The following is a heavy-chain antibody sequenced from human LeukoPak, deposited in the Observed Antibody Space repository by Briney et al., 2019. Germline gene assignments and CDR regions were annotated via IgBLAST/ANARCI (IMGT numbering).Heavy chain of an antibody. CDR3: ARGEPYYDFWSGYGAFDI. Sequence: SETLSLTCTVSGGSMSDYYWSWIRQPPGKGLEWIGYIYSTGSTNYNPSLKSRVTISVDTSKNQFSLKLSSVTAADTAVYYCARGEPYYDFWSGYGAFDIWGQGTMVTVSS. CDR1: GGSMSDYY. D-gene: IGHD3-3*01. J-gene: IGHJ3*02. V-gene: IGHV4-59*12. CDR2: IYSTGST.